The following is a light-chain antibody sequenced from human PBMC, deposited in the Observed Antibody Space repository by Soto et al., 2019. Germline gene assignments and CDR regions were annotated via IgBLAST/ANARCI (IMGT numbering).Light chain of an antibody. V-gene: IGKV3-20*01. CDR1: QSVSSNF. CDR3: QQYGSSPFT. Sequence: EIVLTQSPGTLSLSPGEGATLSCRASQSVSSNFLAWYQQKPGQASRLLIYAASSRATGISDRFSGSGSETDFTFTIRRLEPEEFAVYYCQQYGSSPFTFGPGTKVDLK. J-gene: IGKJ3*01. CDR2: AAS.